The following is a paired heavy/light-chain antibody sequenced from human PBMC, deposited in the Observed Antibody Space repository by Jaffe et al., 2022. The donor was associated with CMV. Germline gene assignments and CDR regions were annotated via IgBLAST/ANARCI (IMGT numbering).Heavy chain of an antibody. CDR2: IYPGDSET. CDR3: ARAFVGRSLGYMDV. D-gene: IGHD7-27*01. Sequence: EVQVVQSGTEVKKPGESLKISCQGSGYTFTSFWIAWVRQMPGKGLEWMGVIYPGDSETRYSPSFQGQVTISADKSISTAYLQWSSLRASDTAKYYCARAFVGRSLGYMDVWGKGTTVTVSS. V-gene: IGHV5-51*01. CDR1: GYTFTSFW. J-gene: IGHJ6*04.
Light chain of an antibody. Sequence: DIQMTQSPSSLSAFVGDRVTITCRASQYISSWLAWYQQAPGKAPKLLISKASDLESGVPSRFSGSGSGTEFTLTISSLQPDDSATYYCQQYDGAWTFGQGTRVEIK. CDR3: QQYDGAWT. J-gene: IGKJ1*01. CDR2: KAS. V-gene: IGKV1-5*03. CDR1: QYISSW.